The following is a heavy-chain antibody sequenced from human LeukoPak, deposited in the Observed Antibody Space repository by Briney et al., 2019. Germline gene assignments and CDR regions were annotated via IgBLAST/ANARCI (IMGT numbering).Heavy chain of an antibody. V-gene: IGHV4-59*01. CDR2: IYYSGST. D-gene: IGHD3-10*01. CDR1: GGSISSYY. J-gene: IGHJ2*01. CDR3: AREVITMVRGVINWYFDL. Sequence: SETLSLTCTVSGGSISSYYWSWIRQPPGKGLEWIGYIYYSGSTNYNPSLKSRVTISVDTSKNQFSLKLSSVTAADTAVYYCAREVITMVRGVINWYFDLWGRGTLATVSS.